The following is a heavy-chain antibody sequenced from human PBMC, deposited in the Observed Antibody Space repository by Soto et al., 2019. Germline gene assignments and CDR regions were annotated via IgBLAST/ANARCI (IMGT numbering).Heavy chain of an antibody. CDR3: ARAARPLIAVAGTPYPYFDY. CDR1: GDSVSSNSAA. CDR2: TYYRSKWYN. V-gene: IGHV6-1*01. Sequence: PSQTLSLTCAISGDSVSSNSAAWNWIRQSPSRGLEWLGRTYYRSKWYNDYAVSVKSRITINPDTSKNQFSLQLNSVTPEDTAVYYCARAARPLIAVAGTPYPYFDYWGQGTLVTVSA. J-gene: IGHJ4*02. D-gene: IGHD6-19*01.